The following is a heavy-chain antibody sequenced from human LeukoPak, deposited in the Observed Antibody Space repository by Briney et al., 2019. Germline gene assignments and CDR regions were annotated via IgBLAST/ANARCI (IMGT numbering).Heavy chain of an antibody. J-gene: IGHJ4*02. CDR3: AKDSDGRVGAFDY. D-gene: IGHD1-26*01. CDR2: IYRGGST. V-gene: IGHV3-53*01. Sequence: GGSLRLSCAASGFTVSSNYMSWVRQAAGKGREWVSVIYRGGSTYYADSVKGRFTISRGNSKNTLYLQMNSLRAEDTAVYYCAKDSDGRVGAFDYWGQGTLVTVSS. CDR1: GFTVSSNY.